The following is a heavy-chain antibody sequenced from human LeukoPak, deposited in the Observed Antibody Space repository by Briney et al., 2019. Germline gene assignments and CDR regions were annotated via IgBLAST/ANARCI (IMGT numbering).Heavy chain of an antibody. Sequence: GGSLRLSCAASGFIFSSYGMHWVRQAPGKGLEWVTFIRYDGNNKYYADSVKGRFTISRDNAMDRLYLQMNSLRADDTAVYYCVKDRVDGSGSQFDSWGQGSLVIVSS. CDR2: IRYDGNNK. CDR3: VKDRVDGSGSQFDS. V-gene: IGHV3-30*02. CDR1: GFIFSSYG. D-gene: IGHD3-10*01. J-gene: IGHJ4*02.